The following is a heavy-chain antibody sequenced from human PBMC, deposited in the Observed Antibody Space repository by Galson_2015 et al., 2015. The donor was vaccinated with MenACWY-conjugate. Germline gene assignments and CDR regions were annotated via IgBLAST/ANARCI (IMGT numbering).Heavy chain of an antibody. V-gene: IGHV5-51*01. J-gene: IGHJ4*02. CDR2: IYLGDSDT. CDR1: GYTFASNW. CDR3: ARQGFGSSSLDY. D-gene: IGHD6-6*01. Sequence: SGAEVKKPGESLEISCKGSGYTFASNWIGWVRQMPGKGLEWMGLIYLGDSDTRYTPSFQGHVTISADKSINTAYLQWGSLEASDTAMYYCARQGFGSSSLDYWVQGTLVTVSS.